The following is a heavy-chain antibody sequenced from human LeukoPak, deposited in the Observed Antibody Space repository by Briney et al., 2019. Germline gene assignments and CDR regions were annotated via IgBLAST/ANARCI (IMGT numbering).Heavy chain of an antibody. J-gene: IGHJ4*02. CDR1: GFTFSRYW. V-gene: IGHV3-7*01. CDR2: IRQDGSEK. D-gene: IGHD3-9*01. Sequence: GGSLRLSCAASGFTFSRYWMNWVRQAPGKGLEWVANIRQDGSEKYYGDSVKGRFTISRDNAKNSLYLQMNSLRVEDTAVYYCARANLLTDYYYLDYWGQGTLVTVSS. CDR3: ARANLLTDYYYLDY.